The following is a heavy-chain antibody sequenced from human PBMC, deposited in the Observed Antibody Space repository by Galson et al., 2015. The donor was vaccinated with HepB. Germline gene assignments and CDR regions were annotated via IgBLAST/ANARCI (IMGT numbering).Heavy chain of an antibody. CDR2: INHSGST. D-gene: IGHD5-18*01. CDR3: ARGPRTAMVTNYYYYYGMDV. Sequence: ETLSLTCAVYGGSFSGYYWSWIRQPPGKGLEWIGEINHSGSTNYNPSLKSRVTISVDTSKNQFSLKLGSVTAADTAVYYCARGPRTAMVTNYYYYYGMDVWGQGTTVTVSS. V-gene: IGHV4-34*01. CDR1: GGSFSGYY. J-gene: IGHJ6*02.